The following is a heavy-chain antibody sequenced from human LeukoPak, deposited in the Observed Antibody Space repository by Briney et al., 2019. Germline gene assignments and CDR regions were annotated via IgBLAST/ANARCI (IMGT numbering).Heavy chain of an antibody. CDR3: ARNTRPGGYCSGGSCYSS. CDR2: ISSSSSTI. J-gene: IGHJ5*02. V-gene: IGHV3-48*04. D-gene: IGHD2-15*01. CDR1: GFTFSSYS. Sequence: HPGGSLRLSCAASGFTFSSYSMNWVRQAPGKGLEWVSYISSSSSTIYYADSVKGRFTISRDNAKNSLYLQMNSLRAEDTAVYYCARNTRPGGYCSGGSCYSSWGQGTLVTVSS.